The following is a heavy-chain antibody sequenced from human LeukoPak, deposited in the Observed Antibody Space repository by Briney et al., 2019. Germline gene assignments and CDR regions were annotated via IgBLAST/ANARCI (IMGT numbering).Heavy chain of an antibody. J-gene: IGHJ4*02. Sequence: PSETLSLTCTVSGGSISSSSYYWGWIRQPPGKGLEWIGSIYYSGSTYYNPSLKSRVTISVDTSKNQFSLKLSSVTAADTAVYYCARGFGYYYGSGNLFFDYWGQGTLVTVSS. CDR3: ARGFGYYYGSGNLFFDY. CDR2: IYYSGST. V-gene: IGHV4-39*07. CDR1: GGSISSSSYY. D-gene: IGHD3-10*01.